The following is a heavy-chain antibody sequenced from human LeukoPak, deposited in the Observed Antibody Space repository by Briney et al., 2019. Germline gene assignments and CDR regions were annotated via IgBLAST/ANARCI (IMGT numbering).Heavy chain of an antibody. V-gene: IGHV3-33*01. CDR3: ARSYNWNDSQGLDC. CDR1: GFTFSSYG. J-gene: IGHJ4*02. Sequence: PGGSLRLSCAASGFTFSSYGMHWVRQAPGKGLEWVAVIWYDGSNKYYEDSVKGRFTISRDNSKNTLYLQMNSLRAEDTAVYYCARSYNWNDSQGLDCWGQGTLVTVSS. CDR2: IWYDGSNK. D-gene: IGHD1-20*01.